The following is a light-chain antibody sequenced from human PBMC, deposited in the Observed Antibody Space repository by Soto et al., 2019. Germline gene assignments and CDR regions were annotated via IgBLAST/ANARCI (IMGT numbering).Light chain of an antibody. Sequence: QSVLTQPPSVSGAPGQRVTISCTGSSSNIGAGYDVHWYQQLPGTAPKLLIYGNSNRPSGVPDRFSGSKSGTSASLAITGLQAEDEADYYCQSYDSSMSGYVFGPGTKVNV. CDR1: SSNIGAGYD. CDR2: GNS. CDR3: QSYDSSMSGYV. V-gene: IGLV1-40*01. J-gene: IGLJ1*01.